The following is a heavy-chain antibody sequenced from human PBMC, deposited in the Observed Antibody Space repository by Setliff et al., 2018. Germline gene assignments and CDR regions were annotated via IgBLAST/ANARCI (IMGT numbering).Heavy chain of an antibody. Sequence: GGSLRLSCAASGFTFSTYWMSWVRQAPGKGLEWVANIKQDGSEKDYVDSVKGRFTISRDNARNSLYLQMNSLRAEDTAMYYCATAGRLARADNWGQGTLVTVSS. CDR3: ATAGRLARADN. V-gene: IGHV3-7*01. D-gene: IGHD6-19*01. CDR1: GFTFSTYW. J-gene: IGHJ4*02. CDR2: IKQDGSEK.